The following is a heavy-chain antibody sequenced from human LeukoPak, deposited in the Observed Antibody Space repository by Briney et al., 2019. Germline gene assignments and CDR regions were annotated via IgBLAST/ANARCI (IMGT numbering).Heavy chain of an antibody. CDR2: IYYSGST. CDR3: ASVVPAAMDYYYGMDV. CDR1: GGSISSGGYY. V-gene: IGHV4-30-4*08. J-gene: IGHJ6*02. D-gene: IGHD2-2*01. Sequence: SETLSLTCTVSGGSISSGGYYWSWIRQHPGKGLEWIGYIYYSGSTYYNPSLKSRVTISVDTSKNQFSLKLSSVTAADTAVYYCASVVPAAMDYYYGMDVWGQGTTVTVSS.